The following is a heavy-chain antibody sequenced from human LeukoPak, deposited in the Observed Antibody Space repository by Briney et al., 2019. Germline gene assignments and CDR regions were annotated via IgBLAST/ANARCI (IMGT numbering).Heavy chain of an antibody. D-gene: IGHD2-15*01. CDR1: GGSFSGYY. CDR3: ARDLVYCSGGSCYSNNWFDP. Sequence: SETLSLTCAVYGGSFSGYYWSWIRQPPGKGLEWIGEINHSGSTNYNPSLKSRVTISVDKSKNQFSLKLSSVTAADTAVYYCARDLVYCSGGSCYSNNWFDPWGQGTLVTVSS. CDR2: INHSGST. V-gene: IGHV4-34*01. J-gene: IGHJ5*02.